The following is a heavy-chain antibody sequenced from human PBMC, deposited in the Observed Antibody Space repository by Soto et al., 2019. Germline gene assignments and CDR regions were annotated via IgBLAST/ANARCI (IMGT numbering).Heavy chain of an antibody. CDR1: GFTFISSF. J-gene: IGHJ4*02. V-gene: IGHV3-7*03. D-gene: IGHD6-19*01. CDR2: INQDGGGT. Sequence: GGSLRLSCVASGFTFISSFLGWVRRAPGTGLEWVANINQDGGGTYYVDSVEGRFTISRDNAKDSLYLQMNSLRGEDTAVYYCARYFRGSGRYFFDYWGQGTLVTVSS. CDR3: ARYFRGSGRYFFDY.